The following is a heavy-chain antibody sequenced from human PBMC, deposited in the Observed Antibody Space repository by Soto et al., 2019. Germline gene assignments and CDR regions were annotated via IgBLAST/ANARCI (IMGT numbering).Heavy chain of an antibody. V-gene: IGHV3-9*01. Sequence: EVPLVESGGGLVQPGRSLRLSCAASGFTFDDYAMHWVRQAPGKGLEWVSGISWNSGSIGYADSVKGRFTISRDNAKNSLYLQMNSLRAEDTALYYCAKEGARETGGGGMDVWGQGTTVTVSS. CDR2: ISWNSGSI. D-gene: IGHD3-16*01. J-gene: IGHJ6*02. CDR1: GFTFDDYA. CDR3: AKEGARETGGGGMDV.